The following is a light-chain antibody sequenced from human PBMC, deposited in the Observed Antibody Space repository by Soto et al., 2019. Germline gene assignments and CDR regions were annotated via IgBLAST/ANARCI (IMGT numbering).Light chain of an antibody. V-gene: IGLV1-40*01. CDR3: QSYDSSLSVV. J-gene: IGLJ2*01. CDR2: GNS. Sequence: QSVLTQPPSVSGAPGQRVTISCTGSSSNIGAGYYVHWYQHLPGTAPKLLIYGNSNRPSGVPDRFSGSKSGTSASLAITGLQAEDEADYYCQSYDSSLSVVFGGGTKLTVL. CDR1: SSNIGAGYY.